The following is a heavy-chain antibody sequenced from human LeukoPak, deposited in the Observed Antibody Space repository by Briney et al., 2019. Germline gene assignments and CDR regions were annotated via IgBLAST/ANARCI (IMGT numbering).Heavy chain of an antibody. V-gene: IGHV4-39*01. CDR1: GGSISSSSYY. CDR2: IYSSGST. J-gene: IGHJ4*02. CDR3: AKSGGYGLIDY. Sequence: PSEILSLTCTVSGGSISSSSYYWGWIRQPPGTGLEWIGSIYSSGSTYYNTSLQSRVTISIETSKNQISLRLKSVTAADTAMYYCAKSGGYGLIDYWGQGTLVTVSS. D-gene: IGHD1-26*01.